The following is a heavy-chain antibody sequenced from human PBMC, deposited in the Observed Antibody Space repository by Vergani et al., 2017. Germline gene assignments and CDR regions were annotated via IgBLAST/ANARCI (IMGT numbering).Heavy chain of an antibody. Sequence: QVQLVQSGAEVKKPGASVKVSCKASGYTFTSYDINWVRQATGQGLEWMGWMNPNSGNTGYAQKFQGRVTITRNTSISTAYMELSSLRSEDTAEYYCARDRYCSSTSCQRGGWFDPWGQGTLVTVSS. CDR2: MNPNSGNT. CDR1: GYTFTSYD. D-gene: IGHD2-2*01. CDR3: ARDRYCSSTSCQRGGWFDP. V-gene: IGHV1-8*01. J-gene: IGHJ5*02.